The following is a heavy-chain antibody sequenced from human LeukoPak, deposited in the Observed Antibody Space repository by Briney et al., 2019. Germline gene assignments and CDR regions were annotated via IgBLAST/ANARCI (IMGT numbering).Heavy chain of an antibody. CDR2: ISAYNGNT. D-gene: IGHD3-9*01. CDR3: ARGSSGYFDWLSSGGGFDY. CDR1: GYTFTSYD. J-gene: IGHJ4*02. V-gene: IGHV1-18*01. Sequence: ASVKVSCKASGYTFTSYDINWVRQATGQGLEWMGWISAYNGNTNYAQKLQGRVTMTTDTSTSTAYMELRSLRSDDTAVYYCARGSSGYFDWLSSGGGFDYWGQGTLVTVSS.